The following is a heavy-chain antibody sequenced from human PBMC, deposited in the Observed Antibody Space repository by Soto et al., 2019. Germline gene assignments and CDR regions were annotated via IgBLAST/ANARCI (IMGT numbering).Heavy chain of an antibody. CDR3: ARVPGP. J-gene: IGHJ5*02. Sequence: SETLSLTCTVSGGSISDSNDHWVLIRQSPGQGLEWIGSFHQSGSIYHNPSLKSRATISVDRSKNQFSLKVNSVTAADTAVYYCARVPGPWGQGTLVTVSS. CDR2: FHQSGSI. V-gene: IGHV4-39*07. CDR1: GGSISDSNDH. D-gene: IGHD7-27*01.